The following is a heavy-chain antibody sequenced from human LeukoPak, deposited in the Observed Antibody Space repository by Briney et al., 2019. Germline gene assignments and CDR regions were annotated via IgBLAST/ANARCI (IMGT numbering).Heavy chain of an antibody. D-gene: IGHD5-12*01. CDR3: ARAASGDRYSGYAKDRYYFDR. V-gene: IGHV4-59*02. J-gene: IGHJ4*02. CDR1: GGSVSDDS. Sequence: PSETLSLTCTVSGGSVSDDSWTWIRQPPGKGLDWIGSIFDIGSITYNPSLRSRLTISVETSKNQISLKLSSVTAADTAVYFCARAASGDRYSGYAKDRYYFDRWGQGTLVTVSS. CDR2: IFDIGSI.